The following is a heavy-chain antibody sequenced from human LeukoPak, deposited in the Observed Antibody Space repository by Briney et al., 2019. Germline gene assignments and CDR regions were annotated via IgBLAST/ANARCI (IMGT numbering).Heavy chain of an antibody. J-gene: IGHJ3*02. CDR2: IYPGDSDT. V-gene: IGHV5-51*01. CDR3: ARRTGIAARYAFDI. CDR1: GYSFTKFW. Sequence: GESLKISCKGSGYSFTKFWIGWVRQMPGKGLEWMGIIYPGDSDTRYSPSFQGQVTISADKSINTAYLQWSSLKASDSAMYYCARRTGIAARYAFDIWGQGTMVTVSS. D-gene: IGHD6-6*01.